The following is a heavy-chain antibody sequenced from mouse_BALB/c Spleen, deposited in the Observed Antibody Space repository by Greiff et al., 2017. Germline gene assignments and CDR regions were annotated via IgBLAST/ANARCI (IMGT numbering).Heavy chain of an antibody. CDR1: GYSITSDYA. V-gene: IGHV3-2*02. Sequence: EVQLQQSGPGLVKPSQSLSLTCTVTGYSITSDYAWNWIRQFPGNKLEWMGYISYSGSTSYNPSLKSRISITRDTSKNQFFLQLNSVTTEDTATYYCARWYDMAYWGQGTLVTVSA. D-gene: IGHD2-3*01. CDR2: ISYSGST. J-gene: IGHJ3*01. CDR3: ARWYDMAY.